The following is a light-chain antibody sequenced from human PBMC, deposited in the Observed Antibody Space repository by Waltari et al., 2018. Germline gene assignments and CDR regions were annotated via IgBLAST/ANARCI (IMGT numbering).Light chain of an antibody. CDR3: QQSLDSPYT. CDR1: QTIHVY. Sequence: DIQMTQSPSSLSASVGDTVTISCRASQTIHVYLNWYQQQPGKAPNLLIYAASTLLIGVPSRFSGFGSETEFTLTITGLQPEDFATYYCQQSLDSPYTFGQGTRLEI. V-gene: IGKV1-39*01. J-gene: IGKJ2*01. CDR2: AAS.